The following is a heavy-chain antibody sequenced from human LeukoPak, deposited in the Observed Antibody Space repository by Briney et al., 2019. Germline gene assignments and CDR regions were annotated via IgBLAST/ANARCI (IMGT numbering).Heavy chain of an antibody. CDR2: VYHSGSP. V-gene: IGHV4-38-2*02. CDR3: ARGRKYSYGYRVNELGSGYFDN. D-gene: IGHD5-18*01. CDR1: GYSISSGYY. J-gene: IGHJ4*02. Sequence: SETLSLTCTVSGYSISSGYYWGWIRQPPGKGLEWIGSVYHSGSPYYNPSLKSPVTISVDTSKNQFSLKLSSVTAADTAVYYCARGRKYSYGYRVNELGSGYFDNWGQGTLVTVSS.